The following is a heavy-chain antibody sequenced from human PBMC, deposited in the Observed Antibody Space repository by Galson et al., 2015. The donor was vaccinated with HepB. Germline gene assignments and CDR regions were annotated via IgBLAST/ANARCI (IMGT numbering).Heavy chain of an antibody. V-gene: IGHV3-48*01. CDR2: ISSSSSTI. D-gene: IGHD5-12*01. J-gene: IGHJ6*02. CDR1: GFTFSSYS. Sequence: SLRLSCAASGFTFSSYSMNWVRQAPGKGLEWVSYISSSSSTIYYADSVKGRFTISRDNAKNSLYLQMNSLRAEDTAVYYCARDGYSGYDSGYYYYYGMDVWGQGTTVTVSS. CDR3: ARDGYSGYDSGYYYYYGMDV.